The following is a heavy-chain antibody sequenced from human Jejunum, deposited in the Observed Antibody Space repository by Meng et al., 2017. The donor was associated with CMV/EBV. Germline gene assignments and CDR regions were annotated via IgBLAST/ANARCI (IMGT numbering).Heavy chain of an antibody. CDR1: VDSIRSHY. Sequence: SVDSIRSHYWSWIRQPPGKGLEWMGYVYYSGSATYSPSLRSRVSISVDTSKNQFSLNLRSVTAADTAMYFCARGLGHASNNSHDYWGQGTRVTVSS. CDR3: ARGLGHASNNSHDY. J-gene: IGHJ4*02. D-gene: IGHD1-1*01. CDR2: VYYSGSA. V-gene: IGHV4-59*11.